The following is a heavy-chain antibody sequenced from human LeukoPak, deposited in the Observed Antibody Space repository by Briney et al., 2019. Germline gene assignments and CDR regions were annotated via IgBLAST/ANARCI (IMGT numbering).Heavy chain of an antibody. CDR3: ARSDESKPWDP. J-gene: IGHJ5*02. V-gene: IGHV4-59*01. CDR1: GASTSDLY. D-gene: IGHD1-14*01. CDR2: IYYSGST. Sequence: PSETLSLTCTVSGASTSDLYWSWIRRPPGKGLEWIGYIYYSGSTNYNPSLKSRATISEDTSNNQFSLKLSSVTAADTAVYYCARSDESKPWDPWGQGTLVTVSS.